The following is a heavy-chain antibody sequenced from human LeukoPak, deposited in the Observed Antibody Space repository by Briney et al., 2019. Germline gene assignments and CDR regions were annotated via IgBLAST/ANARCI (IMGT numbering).Heavy chain of an antibody. V-gene: IGHV1-18*01. CDR1: GYTFTXYG. CDR2: ISAYNGNT. J-gene: IGHJ4*02. CDR3: ARIMADYDFWSGYYYY. Sequence: GASVKVSCKASGYTFTXYGISWVRQAPGQGLEWMGWISAYNGNTNCAQKLQGRVTMTTDTSTSTAYMELRSLRSDDTAVYYCARIMADYDFWSGYYYYWGQGTLVTVSS. D-gene: IGHD3-3*01.